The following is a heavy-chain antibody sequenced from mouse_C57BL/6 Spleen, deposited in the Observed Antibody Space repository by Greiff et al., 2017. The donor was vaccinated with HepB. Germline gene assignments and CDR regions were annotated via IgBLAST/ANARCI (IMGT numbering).Heavy chain of an antibody. Sequence: QVQLQQSGAELVRPGTSVKVSCKASGYAFTNYLIEWVKQSPGQGLEWIGVINPGSGGTNYNEKFKGKATLTADKSSSTAYMQLSSLTSEDSAVYFCARDYDYYFDYWGQGTTLTVSS. CDR1: GYAFTNYL. CDR3: ARDYDYYFDY. D-gene: IGHD2-4*01. CDR2: INPGSGGT. J-gene: IGHJ2*01. V-gene: IGHV1-54*01.